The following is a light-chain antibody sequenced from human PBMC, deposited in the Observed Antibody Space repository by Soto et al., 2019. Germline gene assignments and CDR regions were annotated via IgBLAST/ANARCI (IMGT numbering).Light chain of an antibody. CDR2: AAS. V-gene: IGKV1-39*01. CDR3: QQSYNSPQT. CDR1: QSISSY. J-gene: IGKJ1*01. Sequence: DIQMTQSPSSLSASVGDRFAITCRASQSISSYLNWYQQKPGKAPKLLIYAASSLQSGVPSRFSGSGSGTEFTLTISSLQPEDFATYSCQQSYNSPQTFGQGTKVDNK.